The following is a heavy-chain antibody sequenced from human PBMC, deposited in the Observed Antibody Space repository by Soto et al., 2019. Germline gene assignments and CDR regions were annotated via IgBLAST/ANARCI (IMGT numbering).Heavy chain of an antibody. CDR3: AKVKVAEDH. D-gene: IGHD2-15*01. CDR2: ISGSDGST. CDR1: GFTFSNYA. Sequence: PGGSLRLSCAASGFTFSNYAMSWVRQAPGKGLECVSAISGSDGSTYYADSVKGRFTISRDNSKNTLYLQMNSLRAEDTAVYYCAKVKVAEDHWGQGTLVTVSS. J-gene: IGHJ4*02. V-gene: IGHV3-23*01.